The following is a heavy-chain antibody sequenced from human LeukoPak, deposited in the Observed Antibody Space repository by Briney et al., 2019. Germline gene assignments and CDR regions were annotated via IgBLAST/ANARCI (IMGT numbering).Heavy chain of an antibody. CDR2: IYYSGST. Sequence: PSETLSLTYTVSGGSISSYYGSWIRQSPGKGLEWIGYIYYSGSTNYNPSLKSRVTISLDASKNQFSLRLSSVTAADTAVYYCARSYDSRGYYYYDMDVWGQGTTVTVSS. V-gene: IGHV4-59*01. D-gene: IGHD3-22*01. J-gene: IGHJ6*02. CDR3: ARSYDSRGYYYYDMDV. CDR1: GGSISSYY.